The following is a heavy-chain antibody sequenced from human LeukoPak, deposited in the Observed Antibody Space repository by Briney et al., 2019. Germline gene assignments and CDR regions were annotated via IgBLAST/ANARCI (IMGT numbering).Heavy chain of an antibody. CDR1: GYTFIDYY. J-gene: IGHJ4*02. CDR3: ARVTGKNWGTY. V-gene: IGHV1-2*02. CDR2: INPNSGDT. Sequence: ASVKVSCKASGYTFIDYYTHWVRQAPGQGLEWMAWINPNSGDTNSAQKFQGRVTMTRDTSISTVYMELSRLRSDDTAIYYCARVTGKNWGTYWGQGTLVTVSS. D-gene: IGHD7-27*01.